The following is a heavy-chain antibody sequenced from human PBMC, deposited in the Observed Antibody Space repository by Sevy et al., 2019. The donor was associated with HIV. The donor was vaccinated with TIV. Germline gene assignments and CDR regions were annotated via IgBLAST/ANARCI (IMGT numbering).Heavy chain of an antibody. V-gene: IGHV3-48*02. CDR1: GFRFSDEP. J-gene: IGHJ4*02. Sequence: GGSLRLSCVASGFRFSDEPMNWVRQAPGKGLEWISNIRSDSSVMSYADTVRGRFTVSRDNARNSLSLQLNSLRDEDTALYYCVRDNQFGFDYWGQGTLVTVSS. CDR3: VRDNQFGFDY. CDR2: IRSDSSVM. D-gene: IGHD3-16*01.